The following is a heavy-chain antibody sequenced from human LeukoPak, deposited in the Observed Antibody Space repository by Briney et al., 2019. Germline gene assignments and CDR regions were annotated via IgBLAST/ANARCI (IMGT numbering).Heavy chain of an antibody. V-gene: IGHV3-23*01. J-gene: IGHJ4*02. CDR1: GFTFSSYA. CDR2: ISGSGGST. CDR3: AKDCGSSGWYCEDY. D-gene: IGHD6-19*01. Sequence: GSLRLSCAASGFTFSSYAMSWVRQAPGKGLEWVSAISGSGGSTYYADSVKGRFTISRDNSKNTLYLQMNSLRAEDTAVYYCAKDCGSSGWYCEDYWGQGTLVTVSS.